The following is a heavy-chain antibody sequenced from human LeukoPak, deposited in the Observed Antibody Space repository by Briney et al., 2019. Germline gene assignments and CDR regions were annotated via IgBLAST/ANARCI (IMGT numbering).Heavy chain of an antibody. CDR2: ISWNSGSK. CDR1: GFTFDEYA. Sequence: GGSLRLSCAASGFTFDEYAMHWVRQAPGKGLEWVSGISWNSGSKGYAGSVKGRFTISRDNAKNSLYLQMNSLRSEDTALYYCAKDNIRIVVAGTIDYWGQGTLVTVSS. V-gene: IGHV3-9*01. D-gene: IGHD6-19*01. CDR3: AKDNIRIVVAGTIDY. J-gene: IGHJ4*02.